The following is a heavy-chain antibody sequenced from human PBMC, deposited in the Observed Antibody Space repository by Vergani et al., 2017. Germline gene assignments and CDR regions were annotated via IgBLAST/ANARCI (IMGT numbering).Heavy chain of an antibody. J-gene: IGHJ1*01. V-gene: IGHV3-30*03. Sequence: QVHLVESGGGVVQPGRSLRLSCVVSGFTSSYYGMHWVRQAPGKGLEWVAVISYDGTQKYYADSVKGRFTISRDNYKSTLYLQMNSLRTEDTAVYYCATKSCGTPGCQIGYFMEWGQGTLVTVSS. D-gene: IGHD1-1*01. CDR3: ATKSCGTPGCQIGYFME. CDR1: GFTSSYYG. CDR2: ISYDGTQK.